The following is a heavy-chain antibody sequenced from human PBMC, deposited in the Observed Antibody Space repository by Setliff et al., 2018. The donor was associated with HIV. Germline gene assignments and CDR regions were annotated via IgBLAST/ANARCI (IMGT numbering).Heavy chain of an antibody. Sequence: ASVKVSCKASGYTFTDYYMHWVQQAPGKGLEWMGRVDPEDGETIYAEKLRGRVTIIADTSTDTAYMELSSLRSEDTAVYYCATLDYYGSATYDLALHYWGQGALVTVSS. CDR1: GYTFTDYY. CDR2: VDPEDGET. V-gene: IGHV1-69-2*01. J-gene: IGHJ4*02. CDR3: ATLDYYGSATYDLALHY. D-gene: IGHD3-10*01.